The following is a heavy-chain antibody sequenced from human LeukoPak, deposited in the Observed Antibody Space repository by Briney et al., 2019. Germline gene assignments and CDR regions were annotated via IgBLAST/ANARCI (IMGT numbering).Heavy chain of an antibody. CDR1: GYTFTNYD. J-gene: IGHJ6*03. Sequence: ASVKVSCKASGYTFTNYDISWVRQATGQGLEWMGWLNPRTGNTGCAQKFQGRFTMTSDNSISTVYMELRSLRSDDTAVFFCARGGNCDGGTCSVYMGVWGKGTMVTVSS. D-gene: IGHD2-15*01. CDR2: LNPRTGNT. V-gene: IGHV1-8*01. CDR3: ARGGNCDGGTCSVYMGV.